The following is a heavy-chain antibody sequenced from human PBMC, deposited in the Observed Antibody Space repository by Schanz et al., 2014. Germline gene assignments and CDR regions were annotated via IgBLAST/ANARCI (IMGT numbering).Heavy chain of an antibody. V-gene: IGHV3-21*02. Sequence: EVQLVESGGGLIQPGGSLRLSCAASGFSFSTYGMTWVRQAPGRGLEWVSSISPSSSYIYYADSVKGRFTISRDNAKNSLYLQMNSLRAEDTAVYYCARPSDSSWYMDVWGKGTTVTVSS. CDR3: ARPSDSSWYMDV. CDR2: ISPSSSYI. D-gene: IGHD2-21*02. CDR1: GFSFSTYG. J-gene: IGHJ6*03.